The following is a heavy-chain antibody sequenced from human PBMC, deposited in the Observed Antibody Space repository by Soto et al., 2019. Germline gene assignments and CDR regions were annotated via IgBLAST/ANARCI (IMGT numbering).Heavy chain of an antibody. CDR2: IYYSGST. CDR1: GGSISSSSYY. D-gene: IGHD1-1*01. J-gene: IGHJ4*02. V-gene: IGHV4-39*01. CDR3: ARGNPVPLDY. Sequence: SETLSLTCTVSGGSISSSSYYWGWIRQPPGKGLEWIGSIYYSGSTYYNPSLKSRVTISVDTSKNQFSLKLSSVTAADTAVYYCARGNPVPLDYWGQGTLVTVSS.